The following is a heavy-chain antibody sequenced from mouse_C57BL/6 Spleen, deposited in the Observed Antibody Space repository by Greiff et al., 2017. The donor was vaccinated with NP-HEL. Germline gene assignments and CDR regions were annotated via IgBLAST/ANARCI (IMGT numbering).Heavy chain of an antibody. Sequence: VQLQQSGPELVKPGASVKISCKASGYAFSSSWMNWVKQRPGKGLEWIGRIYPGDGDTNYNGKFKGKATLTADKSSSTAYRQLSSLTSEDSAVYFCAREDYCSSLYLDYWSQGTTLTVSS. CDR1: GYAFSSSW. CDR2: IYPGDGDT. V-gene: IGHV1-82*01. CDR3: AREDYCSSLYLDY. J-gene: IGHJ2*01. D-gene: IGHD1-1*01.